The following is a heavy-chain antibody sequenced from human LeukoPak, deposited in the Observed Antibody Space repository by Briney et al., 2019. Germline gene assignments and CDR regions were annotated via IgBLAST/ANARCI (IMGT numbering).Heavy chain of an antibody. Sequence: GRSLRLSCAASGVTFSSYAMHWVRHAPGKGLEWGVVISYAGSNKYYADPVKGGFPISRDNSKNTPPLQLTSLTAQDTAVYSCAKVAMVRGVIVLDYSGQGSLVSVSS. J-gene: IGHJ4*02. V-gene: IGHV3-30-3*01. CDR3: AKVAMVRGVIVLDY. CDR2: ISYAGSNK. CDR1: GVTFSSYA. D-gene: IGHD3-10*01.